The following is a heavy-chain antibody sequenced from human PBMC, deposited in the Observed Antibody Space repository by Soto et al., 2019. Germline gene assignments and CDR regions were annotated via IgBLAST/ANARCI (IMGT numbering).Heavy chain of an antibody. CDR1: GFTFSSYA. V-gene: IGHV3-30-3*01. Sequence: GGSLRLSCAASGFTFSSYAMHWVRQAPGKGLEWVAVISYDGSNKYYADSVKGRFTISRDNSKNTLYLQMNSLRAEDTAVYYCARDQDEVLRFLEWLLYERYYYGMDVWGQGTTVTVSS. J-gene: IGHJ6*02. CDR3: ARDQDEVLRFLEWLLYERYYYGMDV. D-gene: IGHD3-3*01. CDR2: ISYDGSNK.